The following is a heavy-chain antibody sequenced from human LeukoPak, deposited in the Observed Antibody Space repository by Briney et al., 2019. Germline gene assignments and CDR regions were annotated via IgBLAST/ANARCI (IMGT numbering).Heavy chain of an antibody. CDR2: INPNSGGT. CDR1: GYTFTGYY. J-gene: IGHJ4*02. D-gene: IGHD3-10*01. Sequence: GASVKVSCKASGYTFTGYYMHWVRQAPGQGLEWMGWINPNSGGTNYAQKFQGRVTMTRDTSISTAYMELSRLRSDDTAVYYCARAVVWGSYYNVLDYWGQGTLVTVSS. V-gene: IGHV1-2*02. CDR3: ARAVVWGSYYNVLDY.